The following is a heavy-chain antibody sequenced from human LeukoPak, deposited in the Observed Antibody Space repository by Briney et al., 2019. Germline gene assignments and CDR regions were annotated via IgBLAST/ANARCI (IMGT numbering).Heavy chain of an antibody. V-gene: IGHV4-59*01. D-gene: IGHD1-26*01. CDR2: IYYSGST. CDR1: RGSISGYY. CDR3: ARVVGLNEWEPHF. Sequence: PSETLSLTCTVSRGSISGYYWSWIRQPPGKGLEWIGYIYYSGSTSYNPSLKSRVTISVDTSKNQFSLKLSSVTAADTAVYYCARVVGLNEWEPHFWGQGTLVTVSS. J-gene: IGHJ4*02.